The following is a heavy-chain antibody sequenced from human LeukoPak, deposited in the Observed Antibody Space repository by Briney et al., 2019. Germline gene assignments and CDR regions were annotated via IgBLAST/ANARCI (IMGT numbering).Heavy chain of an antibody. Sequence: PSETLSLTCTVSGGSISSYYWSWIRQPPGKGLEWIGYIYYSGSTNNNPSLKSRVTISVDTSKNQFSLKLSSVTAADTAMYYCARHRGGYGRDAFDIWGQGTMVTVSS. CDR2: IYYSGST. J-gene: IGHJ3*02. D-gene: IGHD5-18*01. V-gene: IGHV4-59*08. CDR3: ARHRGGYGRDAFDI. CDR1: GGSISSYY.